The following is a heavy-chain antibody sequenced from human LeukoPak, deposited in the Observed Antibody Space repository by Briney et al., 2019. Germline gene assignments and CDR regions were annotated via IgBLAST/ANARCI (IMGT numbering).Heavy chain of an antibody. D-gene: IGHD3-22*01. V-gene: IGHV4-59*01. CDR2: IYYSGST. CDR3: AGGSYDSSGYYGYYFDY. Sequence: PSETLSLTCTVSGGSISSYYWSWIRQPPGKGLEWIGYIYYSGSTNYNPSLKSRVTISVDTSKNQFSLKLSSVTAADTAVYYCAGGSYDSSGYYGYYFDYWGQGTLVTVSS. CDR1: GGSISSYY. J-gene: IGHJ4*02.